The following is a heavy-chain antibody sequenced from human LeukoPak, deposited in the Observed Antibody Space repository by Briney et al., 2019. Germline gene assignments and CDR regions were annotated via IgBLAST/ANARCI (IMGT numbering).Heavy chain of an antibody. V-gene: IGHV1-58*01. CDR2: IVLGSGNT. CDR3: ARDYGGYNSHWFDP. J-gene: IGHJ5*02. D-gene: IGHD5-24*01. CDR1: GFTFSRSA. Sequence: SVKVSCKASGFTFSRSALQWVRQARGQRLEWIGWIVLGSGNTKYAQKLQERVTITRDMSTSTAYMELSRLRSDDTAVYYCARDYGGYNSHWFDPWGQGTLVTVSS.